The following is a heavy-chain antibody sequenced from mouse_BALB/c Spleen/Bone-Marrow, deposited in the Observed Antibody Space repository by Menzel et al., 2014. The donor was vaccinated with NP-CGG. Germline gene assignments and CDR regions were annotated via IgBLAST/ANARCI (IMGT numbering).Heavy chain of an antibody. D-gene: IGHD4-1*01. CDR2: ISSGGGST. CDR1: GFAFSNYD. J-gene: IGHJ3*01. Sequence: EVNVVESGGGLVKPGGSLKLSCAASGFAFSNYDMSWVRRTPEKRLEWVAYISSGGGSTYYPDTMKGRFTISRDNAKDTLYLQMSSLKSEDTAMYYCARHGTGSWFAYWGQGTLVTVSA. V-gene: IGHV5-12-1*01. CDR3: ARHGTGSWFAY.